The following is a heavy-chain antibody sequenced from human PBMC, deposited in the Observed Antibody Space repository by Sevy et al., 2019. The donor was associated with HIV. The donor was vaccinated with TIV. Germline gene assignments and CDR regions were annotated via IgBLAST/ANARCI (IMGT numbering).Heavy chain of an antibody. V-gene: IGHV4-39*01. J-gene: IGHJ5*02. Sequence: SEILSLTCTVSGGSISSSSYYCGWIRQPPGKGLEWIGSIYYSGSTYYNPSLKSRVTISVDTSKNQFSLKLSSVTAADTALYYCARHWTLSRSCSLNWFDPWGQGTLVTVSS. CDR1: GGSISSSSYY. CDR2: IYYSGST. D-gene: IGHD6-19*01. CDR3: ARHWTLSRSCSLNWFDP.